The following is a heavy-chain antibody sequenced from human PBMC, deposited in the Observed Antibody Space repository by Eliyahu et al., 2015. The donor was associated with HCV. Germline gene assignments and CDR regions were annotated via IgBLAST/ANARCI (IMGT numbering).Heavy chain of an antibody. V-gene: IGHV1-46*01. J-gene: IGHJ4*02. Sequence: QVQLVQSGAEVKKPGASVKVSCKASGYTLTSYYMHWVRQAPGKGLEWMGIINPSGGATTYAQKYRGRVTMTRDTSTSTVSMELSSLRSEDTAVYYCARGPLDPLYYFDYWGQGTLVTVSS. D-gene: IGHD2-2*03. CDR1: GYTLTSYY. CDR3: ARGPLDPLYYFDY. CDR2: INPSGGAT.